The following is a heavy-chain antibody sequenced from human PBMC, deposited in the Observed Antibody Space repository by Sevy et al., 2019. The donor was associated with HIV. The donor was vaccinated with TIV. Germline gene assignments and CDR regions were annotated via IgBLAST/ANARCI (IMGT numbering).Heavy chain of an antibody. CDR2: ISYSGSST. J-gene: IGHJ4*02. D-gene: IGHD1-1*01. Sequence: GGSLRLSCTASGFMFSSYEMNWVRQAPGKGLEWISYISYSGSSTYYSDSVKGRFTISRDTAKNSLYLQMNSLRAEDTAVYYCARDLPPSATTMAHFDYWGQGTLVTVSS. V-gene: IGHV3-48*03. CDR3: ARDLPPSATTMAHFDY. CDR1: GFMFSSYE.